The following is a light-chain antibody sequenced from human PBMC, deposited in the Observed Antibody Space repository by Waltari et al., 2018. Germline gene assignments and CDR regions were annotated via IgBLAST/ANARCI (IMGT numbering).Light chain of an antibody. CDR2: DSS. J-gene: IGKJ1*01. V-gene: IGKV1-27*01. CDR1: QGISNY. Sequence: DIQMTQSPSSLSASIGDRVTITCRASQGISNYLAWYQQKPGKVPKLLIYDSSTLQSGVPSRFSGSGSGIDFTLTISSLQPEDVAVYYCQKYNSAPRTFGQGTKVEIK. CDR3: QKYNSAPRT.